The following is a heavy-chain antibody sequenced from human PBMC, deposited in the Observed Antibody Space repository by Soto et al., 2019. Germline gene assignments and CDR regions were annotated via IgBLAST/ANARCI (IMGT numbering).Heavy chain of an antibody. CDR1: GGSISSSSYY. CDR3: ARLRNYYDSSGYNWFDP. J-gene: IGHJ5*02. D-gene: IGHD3-22*01. V-gene: IGHV4-39*01. CDR2: IYYSGST. Sequence: SETLSLTCTVSGGSISSSSYYWGWIRQPPGKGLEWIGSIYYSGSTYYNPSLKSRVTISVDTSKNQFSLKLSSVTAADTAVYYCARLRNYYDSSGYNWFDPWGQGTLVTVSS.